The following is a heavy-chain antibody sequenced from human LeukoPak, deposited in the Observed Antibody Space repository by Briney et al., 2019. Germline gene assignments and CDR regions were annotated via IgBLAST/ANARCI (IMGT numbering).Heavy chain of an antibody. CDR1: GYTFTSYY. D-gene: IGHD2-2*01. CDR3: ARGWCGSTSCYLHPIFFDY. J-gene: IGHJ4*02. CDR2: INPSGGST. Sequence: GASVNVSCKASGYTFTSYYMHWVRQAPGQGLEWMGIINPSGGSTSYAQKFQGRVTMTRDTSTSTVYMELSSLRSEDTAVYYCARGWCGSTSCYLHPIFFDYWGQGTLVTVSS. V-gene: IGHV1-46*03.